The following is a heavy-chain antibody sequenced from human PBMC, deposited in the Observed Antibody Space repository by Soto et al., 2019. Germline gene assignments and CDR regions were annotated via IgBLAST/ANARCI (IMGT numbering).Heavy chain of an antibody. CDR3: ASGVPPYSY. D-gene: IGHD1-26*01. J-gene: IGHJ1*01. CDR1: GFTFGTYC. CDR2: RKQEGTKK. Sequence: GGSLRLSCAVLGFTFGTYCVSWASQAPGKGLEGEHNRKQEGTKKYYVDSAKCQFTISRDNAKNSLYLQMNSLSTEDPAVYYCASGVPPYSYWGQVTQVTVS. V-gene: IGHV3-7*03.